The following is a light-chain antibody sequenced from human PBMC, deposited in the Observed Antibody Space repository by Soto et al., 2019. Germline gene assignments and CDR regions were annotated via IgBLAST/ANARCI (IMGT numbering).Light chain of an antibody. Sequence: EIVLRQSPGTLSLSPGERATLSCRASQSVSSSYLAWYQQKPGQAPRLLIYGASSRATGIPDRFSGSGSGTDFTLTISRLEPEDFAVYYCQQYGSSPLTFGGGTK. CDR1: QSVSSSY. V-gene: IGKV3-20*01. J-gene: IGKJ4*01. CDR2: GAS. CDR3: QQYGSSPLT.